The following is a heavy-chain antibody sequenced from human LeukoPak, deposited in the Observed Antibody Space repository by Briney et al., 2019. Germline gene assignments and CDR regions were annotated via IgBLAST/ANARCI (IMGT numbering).Heavy chain of an antibody. V-gene: IGHV4-61*01. CDR3: ARAFGCYPGICGFDI. Sequence: SETLSLTCTVSGGSISSSSYYWSWIRQPPGKGLEWIGYIHYSGSTNYNPSLKSRVTISADTSKTQFSLRLSSVTAADTAVYYCARAFGCYPGICGFDIWGQGTVVTVSS. CDR1: GGSISSSSYY. J-gene: IGHJ3*02. CDR2: IHYSGST. D-gene: IGHD2-15*01.